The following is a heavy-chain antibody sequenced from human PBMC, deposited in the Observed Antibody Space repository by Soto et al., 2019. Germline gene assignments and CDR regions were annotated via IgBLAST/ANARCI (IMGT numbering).Heavy chain of an antibody. CDR2: IYWDDDK. V-gene: IGHV2-5*02. CDR3: IQSRCGGDCLQSYASYYYYGMDV. D-gene: IGHD2-21*02. J-gene: IGHJ6*02. CDR1: AFSLSTGGVG. Sequence: QITLKESGPTLVKPTQTLTLTCTFSAFSLSTGGVGVGWIRQPPGKALEWLALIYWDDDKRYSPSLRSRLTSTKNHRKTQLLLTITNMDPVDTATYYCIQSRCGGDCLQSYASYYYYGMDVWCQGTTGTVSS.